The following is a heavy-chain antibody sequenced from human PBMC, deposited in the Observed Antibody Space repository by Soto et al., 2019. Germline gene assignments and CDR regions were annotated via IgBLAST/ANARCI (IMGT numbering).Heavy chain of an antibody. D-gene: IGHD1-26*01. Sequence: SVKVSFKAPGYSFTGYGIGWVRQAPGQGLEWMGWISAYNGNTNYAQKLQGRVTMTTDTSTSTAYMELRSLRSDDTAVYYCASHRELDVSGQGTTVTVSS. CDR1: GYSFTGYG. J-gene: IGHJ6*02. CDR3: ASHRELDV. CDR2: ISAYNGNT. V-gene: IGHV1-18*01.